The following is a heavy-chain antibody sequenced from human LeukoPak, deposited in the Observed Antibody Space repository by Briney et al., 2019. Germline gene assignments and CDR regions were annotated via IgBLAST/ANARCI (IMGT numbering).Heavy chain of an antibody. CDR3: ARPEPGGGSGSYQGTFDY. V-gene: IGHV1-2*02. CDR1: GYTFTGYY. Sequence: GASVKVSCKASGYTFTGYYMHWVRQAPGQGLEWMGWINPNSGGTNYAQKFQGRVTMTRDTSISTAYMELSRLRSDDTAVYYCARPEPGGGSGSYQGTFDYWGQGTLVTVSS. J-gene: IGHJ4*02. D-gene: IGHD1-26*01. CDR2: INPNSGGT.